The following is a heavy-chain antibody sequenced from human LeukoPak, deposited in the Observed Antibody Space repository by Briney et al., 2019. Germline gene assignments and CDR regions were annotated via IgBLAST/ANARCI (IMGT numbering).Heavy chain of an antibody. CDR3: AKERMYNNGWFSP. CDR2: IWYDGSNK. D-gene: IGHD1-14*01. J-gene: IGHJ5*02. Sequence: PGGSLRLSCAASGFTFSSYGMHWVRQAPGKGLEWVAVIWYDGSNKYYADSVKGRFTISRDNSKDTLYLQMDSLRAEDTAVYYCAKERMYNNGWFSPWGQRTLVTVSS. CDR1: GFTFSSYG. V-gene: IGHV3-33*06.